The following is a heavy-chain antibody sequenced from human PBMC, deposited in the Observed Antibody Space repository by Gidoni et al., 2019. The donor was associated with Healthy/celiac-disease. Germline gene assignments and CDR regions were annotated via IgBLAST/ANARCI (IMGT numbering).Heavy chain of an antibody. D-gene: IGHD3-10*01. CDR2: IYYSGST. CDR1: GGSIRSSRYY. Sequence: QLQLQESGPGLVKPSETLSRTCTVSGGSIRSSRYYWGWIRQPPGKWLEWIGSIYYSGSTYYTPSLKSRVTISVDTSKNQFSLKLSSVTAADTAVYYCARHVMVRGVSFVLDYWGQGTLVTVSA. V-gene: IGHV4-39*01. J-gene: IGHJ4*02. CDR3: ARHVMVRGVSFVLDY.